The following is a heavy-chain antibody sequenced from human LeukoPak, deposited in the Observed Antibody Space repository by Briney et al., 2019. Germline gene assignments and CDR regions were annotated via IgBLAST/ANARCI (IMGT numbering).Heavy chain of an antibody. CDR3: ARDLAGGRFDL. CDR2: ISSSSGNI. J-gene: IGHJ5*02. V-gene: IGHV3-21*06. CDR1: GFIFWTYT. Sequence: GGSLRLSCTASGFIFWTYTMNWVRQAPGKGLEWVSYISSSSGNIYYADSMKGRFTISRDNTKNLLYLQMNSLRAEDTAVYYCARDLAGGRFDLWGQGTLVTVSS. D-gene: IGHD3-16*01.